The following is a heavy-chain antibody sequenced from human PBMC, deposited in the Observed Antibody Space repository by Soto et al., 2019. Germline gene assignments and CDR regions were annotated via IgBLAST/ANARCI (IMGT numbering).Heavy chain of an antibody. V-gene: IGHV1-3*01. CDR2: INAGNGNT. J-gene: IGHJ6*02. D-gene: IGHD2-15*01. Sequence: ASVQVSCKASGYTFTSYAMHWVRQAPGQRLEWMGWINAGNGNTKYSQKFQGRVTITRDTSASTAYMELSSLRSEDTAVYYCASTPGCSGGSCYSPWYYYGMDVWGQGTTVTVSS. CDR3: ASTPGCSGGSCYSPWYYYGMDV. CDR1: GYTFTSYA.